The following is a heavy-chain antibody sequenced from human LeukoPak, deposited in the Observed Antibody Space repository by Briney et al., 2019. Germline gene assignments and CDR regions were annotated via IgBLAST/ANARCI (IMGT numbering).Heavy chain of an antibody. CDR2: INWNGGST. J-gene: IGHJ4*02. Sequence: GGSLRLSCAASGFTFDDYGMSWVRQAPGKGLEWVSGINWNGGSTAYADSVKGRFTISRDNAKNSLYLQMNSLRAEDTALYYCAREAQIAAAGTYGYWGQGTLVTVSS. D-gene: IGHD6-13*01. CDR1: GFTFDDYG. CDR3: AREAQIAAAGTYGY. V-gene: IGHV3-20*04.